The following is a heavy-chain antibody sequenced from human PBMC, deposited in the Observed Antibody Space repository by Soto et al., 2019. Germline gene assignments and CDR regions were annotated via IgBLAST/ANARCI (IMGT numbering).Heavy chain of an antibody. CDR3: ARDVSDIFSGSPAYYFDY. Sequence: QVQLVESGGGVVQPGRSLRLCCAASGFTFSSYAMHWVRQAPGKGLEWVAVISYDGSNKYYADSVKGRFTISRDNSKNTLYLQMNSLRAEDTAVYYCARDVSDIFSGSPAYYFDYWGQGTLVTVSS. CDR1: GFTFSSYA. D-gene: IGHD1-26*01. CDR2: ISYDGSNK. J-gene: IGHJ4*02. V-gene: IGHV3-30-3*01.